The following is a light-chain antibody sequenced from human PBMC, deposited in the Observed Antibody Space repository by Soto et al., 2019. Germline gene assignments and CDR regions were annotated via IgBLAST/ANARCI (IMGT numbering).Light chain of an antibody. CDR2: DVS. V-gene: IGLV2-14*01. J-gene: IGLJ1*01. CDR1: SSDVGGYNY. Sequence: QYVLTQPASVSGSPGQSITISCTGTSSDVGGYNYVSWYQQQPGKAPKLMIYDVSNRPSGVSNRFSGSKSGNTASLTISGLQAEDEADYYCSSYTSSSTDVFVTGTKLTVL. CDR3: SSYTSSSTDV.